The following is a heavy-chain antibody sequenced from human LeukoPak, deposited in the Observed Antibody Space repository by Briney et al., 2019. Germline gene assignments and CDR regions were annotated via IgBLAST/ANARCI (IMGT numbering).Heavy chain of an antibody. Sequence: SESLSLTCAVYGGSFSGYYWSWIRQPPGKGLEWIGEINHSGSTNYNPSLKSRVTMSVDTSKNQFSLKLSSVTAADTAVYYCARTLVGKFYYYGMDVWGQGNTGSVSS. V-gene: IGHV4-34*01. CDR2: INHSGST. D-gene: IGHD1-26*01. CDR3: ARTLVGKFYYYGMDV. J-gene: IGHJ6*02. CDR1: GGSFSGYY.